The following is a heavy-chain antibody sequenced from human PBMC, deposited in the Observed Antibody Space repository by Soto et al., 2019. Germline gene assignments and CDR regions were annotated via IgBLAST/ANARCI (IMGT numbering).Heavy chain of an antibody. D-gene: IGHD3-22*01. CDR1: GFTVSSNY. CDR3: ARERGDYDTSGWFDP. V-gene: IGHV3-53*01. CDR2: IYSGGSI. J-gene: IGHJ5*02. Sequence: LGGSLRLSCAASGFTVSSNYMSWVRQAPGKGLEWVSVIYSGGSIYYADSVKGRFTISRDNSKNTLFLQLNSLRADDTAVYYCARERGDYDTSGWFDPWGQGTLVTVSS.